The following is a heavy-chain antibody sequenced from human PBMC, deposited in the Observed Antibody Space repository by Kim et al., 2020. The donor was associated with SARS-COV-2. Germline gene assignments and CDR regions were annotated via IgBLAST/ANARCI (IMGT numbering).Heavy chain of an antibody. CDR1: GGSISSYY. CDR3: ARGPRDWVFDGGDNWFDP. V-gene: IGHV4-59*01. Sequence: SETLSLTCTVSGGSISSYYWSWIRQPPGKGLEWIGYIYYSGSTNYNPSLKSRVTISVDTSKNQFSLKLSSVTAADTAVYYCARGPRDWVFDGGDNWFDPWGQGTLVTVSS. CDR2: IYYSGST. J-gene: IGHJ5*02. D-gene: IGHD2-21*01.